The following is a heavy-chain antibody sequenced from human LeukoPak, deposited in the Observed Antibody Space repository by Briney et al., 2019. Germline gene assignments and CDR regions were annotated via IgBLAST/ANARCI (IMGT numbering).Heavy chain of an antibody. CDR1: GYTFTSYG. V-gene: IGHV1-18*01. J-gene: IGHJ4*02. CDR3: ATDLMGYYGSGDLRGY. CDR2: ISAYNGNT. Sequence: ASVKVSCKASGYTFTSYGISWVRQAPGQGLEWMGWISAYNGNTNYAQKLQGRVTMTTDTSTSTAYMELRSLRSEDTAVYYCATDLMGYYGSGDLRGYWGQGTLVTVSS. D-gene: IGHD3-10*01.